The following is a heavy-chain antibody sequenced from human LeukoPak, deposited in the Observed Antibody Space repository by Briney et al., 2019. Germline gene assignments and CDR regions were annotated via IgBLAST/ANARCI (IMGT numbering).Heavy chain of an antibody. CDR3: AKDATSIDYYDSSGHPGAFDI. Sequence: PGGSLRLSCAASGFTFSSYGMHWVRQAPGKGLEWVAFIRYDGSNKYYADSVKGRFTISRDNSENTLYLQMNSLRAEDTAVYYCAKDATSIDYYDSSGHPGAFDIWGQGTMVTVSS. D-gene: IGHD3-22*01. CDR1: GFTFSSYG. V-gene: IGHV3-30*02. J-gene: IGHJ3*02. CDR2: IRYDGSNK.